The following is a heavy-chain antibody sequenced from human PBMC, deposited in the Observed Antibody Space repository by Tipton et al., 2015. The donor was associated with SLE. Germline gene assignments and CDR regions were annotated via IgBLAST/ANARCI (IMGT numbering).Heavy chain of an antibody. Sequence: SLRLSCAASGFTFSTHSMNWVRRAPGKGLECVSAISSSGTFIYYTDSVKGRFTVSRDNAQNSLYLQMNSLRAEDTAVYYCVREGDCIGGTCSYPGASWGQGTLVTVSS. J-gene: IGHJ4*02. CDR1: GFTFSTHS. CDR2: ISSSGTFI. CDR3: VREGDCIGGTCSYPGAS. D-gene: IGHD2-15*01. V-gene: IGHV3-21*03.